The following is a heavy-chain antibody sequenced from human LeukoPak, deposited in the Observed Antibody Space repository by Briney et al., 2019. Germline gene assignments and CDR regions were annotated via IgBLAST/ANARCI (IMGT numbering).Heavy chain of an antibody. CDR1: GYSFTSYW. J-gene: IGHJ4*02. CDR2: IYPGDSDT. D-gene: IGHD3-9*01. Sequence: ESLKISCKGSGYSFTSYWIGWVRQMPGKGLEWMGIIYPGDSDTRYSPSFQGQVTISADKSISTAYLQWSSLKASDTAMYYCARHEAGYFVTRNFDYWGQGTLVTVSS. CDR3: ARHEAGYFVTRNFDY. V-gene: IGHV5-51*01.